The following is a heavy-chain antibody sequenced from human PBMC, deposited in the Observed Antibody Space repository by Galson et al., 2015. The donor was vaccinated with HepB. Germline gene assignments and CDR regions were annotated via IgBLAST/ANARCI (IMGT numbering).Heavy chain of an antibody. CDR3: ARASGLWFGELFPGYFDY. D-gene: IGHD3-10*01. Sequence: SLRLSCAASGFTFSSYSMNWVRQAPGKGLEWVSSISSSSSYIYYADSVKGRFTISRDNAKNSLYLQMNSLRAEDTAVYYCARASGLWFGELFPGYFDYWGQGTLVTVSS. J-gene: IGHJ4*02. V-gene: IGHV3-21*01. CDR2: ISSSSSYI. CDR1: GFTFSSYS.